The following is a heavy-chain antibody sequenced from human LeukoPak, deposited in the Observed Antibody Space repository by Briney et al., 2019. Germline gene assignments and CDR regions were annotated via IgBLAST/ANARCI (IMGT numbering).Heavy chain of an antibody. CDR1: GGSFSGYY. J-gene: IGHJ4*02. Sequence: SETLSLTCAVYGGSFSGYYWSWIRQPPGKGLEWIGEINHSGSTNYNPSLKSRVTISVDTSKNQFSLKLSSVTAADTAVYYCARGWRSGYLDYWGQGTLVTVSS. CDR2: INHSGST. CDR3: ARGWRSGYLDY. V-gene: IGHV4-34*01. D-gene: IGHD3-3*01.